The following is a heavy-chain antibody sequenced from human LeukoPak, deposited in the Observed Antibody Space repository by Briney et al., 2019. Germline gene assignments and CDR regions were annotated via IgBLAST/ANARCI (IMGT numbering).Heavy chain of an antibody. D-gene: IGHD3-10*01. V-gene: IGHV4-59*01. Sequence: PSETLSLTCTVSGGSISSYYWSWIRQPPGKGLEWIGYIYYSGSTNYNPSLKSRVTISVDTSRNQFSLKLSSVTAADTAVYYCARVWMVRGFYGMDVWGQGTTVTVSS. CDR1: GGSISSYY. CDR2: IYYSGST. J-gene: IGHJ6*02. CDR3: ARVWMVRGFYGMDV.